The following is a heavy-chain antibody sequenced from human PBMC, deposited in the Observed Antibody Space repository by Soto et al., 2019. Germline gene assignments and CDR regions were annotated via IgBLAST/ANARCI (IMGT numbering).Heavy chain of an antibody. J-gene: IGHJ6*02. CDR1: GYTFTSYD. CDR2: MNPNSGNT. CDR3: ARAPYYGSGGGMDV. D-gene: IGHD3-10*01. V-gene: IGHV1-8*01. Sequence: ASVKVSCKASGYTFTSYDINWVRQATGQGLEWMGWMNPNSGNTGHAQKFQGRVTMTRNTSISTAYMELSSLRSEDTAVYYCARAPYYGSGGGMDVWGQGTTVTVSS.